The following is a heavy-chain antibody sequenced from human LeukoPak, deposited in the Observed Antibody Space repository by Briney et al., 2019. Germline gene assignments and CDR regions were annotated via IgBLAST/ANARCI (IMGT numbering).Heavy chain of an antibody. J-gene: IGHJ3*02. V-gene: IGHV1-24*01. CDR1: GYTLTELS. CDR3: ATEYCSGGSCPPKYAFDI. CDR2: FDPEDGET. D-gene: IGHD2-15*01. Sequence: ASVKVSCKVSGYTLTELSMHWVRQAPGKGLEWMGGFDPEDGETIYAQKFQGRVTMTEDTSTDTAYMELSSLRSEDTAVYYCATEYCSGGSCPPKYAFDIWGQGIMVTVSS.